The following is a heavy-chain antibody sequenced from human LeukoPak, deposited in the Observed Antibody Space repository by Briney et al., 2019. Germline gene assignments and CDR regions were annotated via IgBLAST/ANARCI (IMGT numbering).Heavy chain of an antibody. Sequence: GGSLRLSCAASGFTFSSYWMSWVRQAPGKGLEWVANIKQDGSEKYYVDSVKGRFTISRDNAKNSLYLQMNSLRAEDTAVYYCARISSLSWQQPFDYWGQGTLVTVSS. V-gene: IGHV3-7*01. CDR1: GFTFSSYW. D-gene: IGHD6-13*01. CDR3: ARISSLSWQQPFDY. CDR2: IKQDGSEK. J-gene: IGHJ4*02.